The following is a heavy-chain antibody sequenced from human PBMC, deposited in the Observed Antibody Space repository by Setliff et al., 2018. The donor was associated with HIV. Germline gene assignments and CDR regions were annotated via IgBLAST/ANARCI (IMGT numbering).Heavy chain of an antibody. D-gene: IGHD2-21*01. J-gene: IGHJ3*02. V-gene: IGHV3-64*02. Sequence: PGGSLRLSCAASGFAFSYNTMHWVRQAPGKGLEYVSGITGNGGSIFYADAVRGRFTISRDNSGDMLFLQMASLRPEDMAMYYCVRDTPGSDNAFDIWGQGTMVTVSS. CDR2: ITGNGGSI. CDR1: GFAFSYNT. CDR3: VRDTPGSDNAFDI.